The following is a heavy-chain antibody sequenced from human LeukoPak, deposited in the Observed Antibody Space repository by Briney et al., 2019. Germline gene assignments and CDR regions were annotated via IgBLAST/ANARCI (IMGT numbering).Heavy chain of an antibody. CDR1: GGSFSGYY. CDR2: INHSGST. V-gene: IGHV4-34*01. J-gene: IGHJ4*02. Sequence: SETLSLTCAVYGGSFSGYYWSWIRQPPGKGLEWIGEINHSGSTNYNPSLESRVTISVDTSKNQFSLKLSSVTAADTAVYYCAIFSGQTLDYWGQGTLVTVSS. D-gene: IGHD3-9*01. CDR3: AIFSGQTLDY.